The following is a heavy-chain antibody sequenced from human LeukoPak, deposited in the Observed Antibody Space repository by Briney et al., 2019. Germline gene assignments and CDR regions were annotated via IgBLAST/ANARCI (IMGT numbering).Heavy chain of an antibody. CDR1: GFTFSSYG. Sequence: GGSLRLSCAASGFTFSSYGMHWVRQAPGKGLEWVSAISGSGGSTYYADSVKGRFTISRDNSKNTLYLQMNSLRAEDTAVYYCAKALFGYGPIDPWGQGTLVTVSS. CDR2: ISGSGGST. CDR3: AKALFGYGPIDP. D-gene: IGHD3-10*01. J-gene: IGHJ5*02. V-gene: IGHV3-23*01.